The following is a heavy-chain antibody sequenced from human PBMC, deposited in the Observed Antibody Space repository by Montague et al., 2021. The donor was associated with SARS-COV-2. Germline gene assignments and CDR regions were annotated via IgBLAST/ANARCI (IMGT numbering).Heavy chain of an antibody. CDR2: LSFAGRYQ. CDR3: ARTQWANILTGPGALQW. D-gene: IGHD3-9*01. J-gene: IGHJ4*02. CDR1: GFSFSAYP. V-gene: IGHV3-30*01. Sequence: LSLSWSASGFSFSAYPMHWVRQAPGKGLESVAVLSFAGRYQYYADSVKGRFTISRDNSRNTLFLQMNDLRPEDTAVYYCARTQWANILTGPGALQWWGQGTLVTVSS.